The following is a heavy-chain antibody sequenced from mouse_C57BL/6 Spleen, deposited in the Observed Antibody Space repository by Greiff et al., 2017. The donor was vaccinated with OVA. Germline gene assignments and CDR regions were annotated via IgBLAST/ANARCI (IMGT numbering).Heavy chain of an antibody. J-gene: IGHJ2*01. V-gene: IGHV1-85*01. CDR3: ARSGYGSSSYYFDY. CDR1: GYTFTSYD. D-gene: IGHD1-1*01. CDR2: IYPRDGST. Sequence: VMLVESGPELVKPGASVKLSCKASGYTFTSYDINWVKQRPGQGLEWIGWIYPRDGSTKYNEKFKGKATLTVDTSSSTAYMELHSLTSEDSAVYFCARSGYGSSSYYFDYWGQGTTLTVSS.